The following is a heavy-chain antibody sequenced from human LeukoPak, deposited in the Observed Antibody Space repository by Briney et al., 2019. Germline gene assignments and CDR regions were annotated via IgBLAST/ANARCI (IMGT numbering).Heavy chain of an antibody. Sequence: GASVKVSCKASGYXFTSYYIHWVRQAPGQGLKWMGIINPSGGSTSYAQKFQGRVIMTRDTSTSTVYMELSSLRSEETAVYYCASELSRGDEGFDYWGQGTLVTVSS. CDR2: INPSGGST. V-gene: IGHV1-46*01. CDR1: GYXFTSYY. D-gene: IGHD3-10*01. J-gene: IGHJ4*02. CDR3: ASELSRGDEGFDY.